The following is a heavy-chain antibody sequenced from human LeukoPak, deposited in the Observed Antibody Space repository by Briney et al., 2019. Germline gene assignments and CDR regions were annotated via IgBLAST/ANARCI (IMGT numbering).Heavy chain of an antibody. V-gene: IGHV5-10-1*01. J-gene: IGHJ6*01. Sequence: GESLKISCKGSGYSFTSYWITWLRQMPGKGLEWMGRIDPSDSYTNYSPSFQAHVTISADKSISTAYLQWRSLKASDTAMYYCARQGTSDYGLDVWGQGTTVTVSS. CDR2: IDPSDSYT. CDR3: ARQGTSDYGLDV. CDR1: GYSFTSYW. D-gene: IGHD1-7*01.